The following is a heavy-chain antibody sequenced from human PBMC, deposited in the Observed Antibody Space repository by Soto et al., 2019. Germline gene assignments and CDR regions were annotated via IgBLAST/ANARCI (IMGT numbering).Heavy chain of an antibody. J-gene: IGHJ4*02. V-gene: IGHV4-34*12. CDR3: VRAPKSSDCPYYFDF. D-gene: IGHD2-21*02. Sequence: PSETLSLTCTVYARSFSGYYWSWIRQPPGKGLVWIGEVIHTGRNNYNPSLKGRVTISVDTSTNQFSLNLSYVTAADTAAYYCVRAPKSSDCPYYFDFWGQGTQVTVSS. CDR2: VIHTGRN. CDR1: ARSFSGYY.